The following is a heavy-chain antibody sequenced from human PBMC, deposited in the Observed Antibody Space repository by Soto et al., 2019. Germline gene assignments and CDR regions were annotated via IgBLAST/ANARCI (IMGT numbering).Heavy chain of an antibody. CDR3: AKSSDPGIAVAEY. D-gene: IGHD6-19*01. J-gene: IGHJ4*02. Sequence: GGSLRLSCAASGFTFSSYAMSWVRQAPGKGLEWVSAISGSGGSTYYADSVKGRFTISRDNSKNTLYLQMNSLRAEDTAVYYSAKSSDPGIAVAEYWGQGTLVTVSS. CDR2: ISGSGGST. CDR1: GFTFSSYA. V-gene: IGHV3-23*01.